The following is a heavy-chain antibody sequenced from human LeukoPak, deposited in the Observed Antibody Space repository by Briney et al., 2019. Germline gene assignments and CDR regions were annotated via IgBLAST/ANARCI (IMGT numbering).Heavy chain of an antibody. CDR3: ARVRYFDWYLDY. D-gene: IGHD3-9*01. V-gene: IGHV4-39*07. CDR2: IYYSGST. Sequence: PSETLSLTCTVSGGSISSSSYYWGWIRQPPGKGLEWIGSIYYSGSTNYNPSLKSRVTISVDTSKNQFSLKLSSVTAADTAVYYCARVRYFDWYLDYWGQGTLVTVSS. J-gene: IGHJ4*02. CDR1: GGSISSSSYY.